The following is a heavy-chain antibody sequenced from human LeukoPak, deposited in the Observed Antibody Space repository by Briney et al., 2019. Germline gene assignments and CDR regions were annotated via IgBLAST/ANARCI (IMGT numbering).Heavy chain of an antibody. D-gene: IGHD2-21*02. CDR1: GFTFSSYA. V-gene: IGHV3-20*04. CDR3: ARDGLRRPPTPYCGGDCPLDY. Sequence: GGSLRLSCAASGFTFSSYAMSWVRQAPGKGLEWVSGTNWDGGRTGYADSVKGRFTISRDNAKNSLYLQMNSLRVEDTAMYYCARDGLRRPPTPYCGGDCPLDYWGQGTLVSVSS. J-gene: IGHJ4*02. CDR2: TNWDGGRT.